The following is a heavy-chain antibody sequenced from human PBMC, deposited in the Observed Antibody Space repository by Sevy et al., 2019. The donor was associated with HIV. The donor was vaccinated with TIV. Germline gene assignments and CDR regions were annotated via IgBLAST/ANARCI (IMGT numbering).Heavy chain of an antibody. V-gene: IGHV3-30-3*01. CDR3: ARDYSSPYYYYYGMDV. CDR2: ISYDGSNK. CDR1: GFTFSSYA. D-gene: IGHD6-13*01. J-gene: IGHJ6*02. Sequence: GSLRLSCAASGFTFSSYAMHWVRQAPGKGLEWMAVISYDGSNKYYADSVKGRFTISRDNSKNTLYLQMNSLRAEDTAVYYCARDYSSPYYYYYGMDVWGQGTTVTVSS.